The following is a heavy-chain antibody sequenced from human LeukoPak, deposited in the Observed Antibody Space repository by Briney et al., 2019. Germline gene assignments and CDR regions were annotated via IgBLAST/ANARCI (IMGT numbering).Heavy chain of an antibody. Sequence: SETLSLTCTVSGGSISSGYWSWIRQPPGRGLEWIGYIYTSGSTNYNPSLKSRVTISVDTSKNQFALKLSSVTAADTAVYYCAKSYFDYSTYYPYYFNLWGQGALVTVSS. CDR2: IYTSGST. J-gene: IGHJ4*02. V-gene: IGHV4-4*09. CDR1: GGSISSGY. D-gene: IGHD4-11*01. CDR3: AKSYFDYSTYYPYYFNL.